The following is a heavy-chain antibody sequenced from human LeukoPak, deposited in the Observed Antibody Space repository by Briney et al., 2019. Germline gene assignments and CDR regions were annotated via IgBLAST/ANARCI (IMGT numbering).Heavy chain of an antibody. D-gene: IGHD3-22*01. CDR2: ISPSADIT. CDR3: ARSGSSGYYYLPLGFDY. V-gene: IGHV3-21*01. J-gene: IGHJ4*02. Sequence: PGGSLRLSCAASGFTFSRHGMNWVRQAPGKGLEWISGISPSADITYYADSVKGRFTISRDNAENSLYLQMNSLRAEDTAVYYCARSGSSGYYYLPLGFDYWGQGTLVTVSS. CDR1: GFTFSRHG.